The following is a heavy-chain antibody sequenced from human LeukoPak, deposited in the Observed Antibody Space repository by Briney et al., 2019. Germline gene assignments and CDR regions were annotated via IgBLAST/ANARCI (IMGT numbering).Heavy chain of an antibody. V-gene: IGHV4-59*01. CDR2: VSYSGGT. CDR1: GDSISTYY. D-gene: IGHD5-18*01. CDR3: ARDMSDTAMVKGAFDI. J-gene: IGHJ3*02. Sequence: SETLSLTCIVSGDSISTYYWSWVRQPPGKGLEWIGYVSYSGGTNYNPSLKSRLTISVDTSKNQFSMKLSSVTAADTAVYYCARDMSDTAMVKGAFDIWGQGTMVTVSS.